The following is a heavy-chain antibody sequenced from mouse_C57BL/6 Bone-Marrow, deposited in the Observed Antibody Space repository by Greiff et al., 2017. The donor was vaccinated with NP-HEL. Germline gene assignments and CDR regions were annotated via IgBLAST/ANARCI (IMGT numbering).Heavy chain of an antibody. CDR1: GYTFTSYW. CDR3: ARGYGRLAY. V-gene: IGHV1-69*01. CDR2: IDPSDSYT. J-gene: IGHJ3*01. Sequence: QVQLKQPGAELVMPGASVKLSCKASGYTFTSYWMHWVKQRPGQGLEWIGEIDPSDSYTNYNQKFKGKSTLTVDKSSSTAYMQLSSLTSEDSAVYYCARGYGRLAYWGQGTLVTVSA. D-gene: IGHD1-1*02.